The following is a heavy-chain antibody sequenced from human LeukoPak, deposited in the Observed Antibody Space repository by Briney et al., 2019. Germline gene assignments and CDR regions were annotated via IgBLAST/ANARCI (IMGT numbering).Heavy chain of an antibody. D-gene: IGHD2-15*01. V-gene: IGHV3-23*01. Sequence: GGSLRLSCAASGFTFSSYAMSWVRQAPGKGLECISGFSGSGGSTYYADSVKGRFTISRDNSKNTLYLQMNSLRAEDTAVYYCARRDAAYSHPYDYWGQGTLVTVSS. J-gene: IGHJ4*02. CDR2: FSGSGGST. CDR3: ARRDAAYSHPYDY. CDR1: GFTFSSYA.